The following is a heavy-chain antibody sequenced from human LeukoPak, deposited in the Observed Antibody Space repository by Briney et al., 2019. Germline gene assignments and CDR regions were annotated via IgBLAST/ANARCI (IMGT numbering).Heavy chain of an antibody. CDR3: ARHGRGYSGYDYWYLDY. J-gene: IGHJ4*02. V-gene: IGHV4-59*08. Sequence: SETLSLTCTVSGGSISRYYWSWIRQPPGKGLEWIGYIYYSGSTNYNPSLKSRVTISVDTSKNQFSLKLSSVTAADTAVYYCARHGRGYSGYDYWYLDYWGQGTLVTVSS. D-gene: IGHD5-12*01. CDR2: IYYSGST. CDR1: GGSISRYY.